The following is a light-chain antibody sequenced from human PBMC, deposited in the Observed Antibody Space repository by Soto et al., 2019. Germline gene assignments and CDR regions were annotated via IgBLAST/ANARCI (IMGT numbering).Light chain of an antibody. CDR1: ERISSN. CDR3: QHCNSYSEA. CDR2: GAS. V-gene: IGKV3-15*01. J-gene: IGKJ1*01. Sequence: EIVITQSPATLSVSPGERATLSCRASERISSNLAWYQQKPGQAPRLLIYGASTRATVIPARFSGSGSGTEFTLTISSLQSEEFATYYCQHCNSYSEAFGQGTKVDIK.